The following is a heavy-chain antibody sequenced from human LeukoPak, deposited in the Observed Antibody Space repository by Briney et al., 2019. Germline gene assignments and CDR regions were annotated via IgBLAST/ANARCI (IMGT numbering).Heavy chain of an antibody. J-gene: IGHJ4*02. D-gene: IGHD6-13*01. V-gene: IGHV1-2*04. CDR2: INPNSGGT. Sequence: ASVKVSCKASGYTFTGYYRHWVRQAPGQGLEWMGWINPNSGGTNYAQKFQGWVTMTRDTSISTAYMELSRLRSDDTAVYYCAREGSGSSSWYHYWGQGTLVTVSS. CDR3: AREGSGSSSWYHY. CDR1: GYTFTGYY.